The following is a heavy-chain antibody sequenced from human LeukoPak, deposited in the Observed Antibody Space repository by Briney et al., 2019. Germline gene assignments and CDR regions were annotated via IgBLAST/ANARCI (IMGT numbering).Heavy chain of an antibody. V-gene: IGHV3-7*01. CDR2: IKQDGSEK. J-gene: IGHJ6*02. CDR1: GFTFSSYW. CDR3: ARAAIESYYYYYGMDV. Sequence: GGSLRLSCAASGFTFSSYWMSWVRQAPGKGLEWVANIKQDGSEKYYVDSVKGRFTISRDNAKNSLYLQMNSMRAEETAVYYCARAAIESYYYYYGMDVWGQGTTVTVSS. D-gene: IGHD2-21*01.